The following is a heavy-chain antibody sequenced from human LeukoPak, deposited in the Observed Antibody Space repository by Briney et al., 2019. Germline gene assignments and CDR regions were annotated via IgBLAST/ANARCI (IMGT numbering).Heavy chain of an antibody. D-gene: IGHD3-22*01. CDR2: INPNSGGT. CDR3: AREYYYDSSGYPFDY. CDR1: GYTFTDYY. J-gene: IGHJ4*02. V-gene: IGHV1-2*02. Sequence: APVKVSCKASGYTFTDYYMHWVRQAPGQGLEWMGWINPNSGGTNYAQKFQGRVTMTRDTSISTAYMELSRLRSDDTAVYYCAREYYYDSSGYPFDYWGQGTLVTVSS.